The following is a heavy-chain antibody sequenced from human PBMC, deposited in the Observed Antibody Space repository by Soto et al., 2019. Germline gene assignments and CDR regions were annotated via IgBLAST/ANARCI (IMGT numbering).Heavy chain of an antibody. V-gene: IGHV1-18*01. D-gene: IGHD4-17*01. CDR3: SRSSVTTVTHDAFDI. J-gene: IGHJ3*02. CDR2: IRAYNGNT. Sequence: ASVTVSCKASGYTFTSYGIRWVRQAPGQWLEWMGWIRAYNGNTNYAQKLQGRVTMTTDTSTSTAYMELRSLRSDDTSVYYCSRSSVTTVTHDAFDIWGQGTMVTVSS. CDR1: GYTFTSYG.